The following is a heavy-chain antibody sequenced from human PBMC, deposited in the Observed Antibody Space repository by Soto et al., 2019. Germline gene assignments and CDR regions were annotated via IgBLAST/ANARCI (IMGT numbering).Heavy chain of an antibody. J-gene: IGHJ4*02. Sequence: EVQLVESGGGLVKPGGSLRLSCTASGFIFRTYGMTWVRQAPGKGLAWVSSIDSSGTFIYYADSVKGRFTISRDDAKNSLFLQMNSLRAEDTAVYYCGRAIGRGIIRDWGQGTLVTVSS. CDR3: GRAIGRGIIRD. CDR1: GFIFRTYG. V-gene: IGHV3-21*01. D-gene: IGHD3-10*01. CDR2: IDSSGTFI.